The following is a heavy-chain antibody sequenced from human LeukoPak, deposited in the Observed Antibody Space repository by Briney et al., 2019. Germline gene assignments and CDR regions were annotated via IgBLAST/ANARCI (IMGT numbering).Heavy chain of an antibody. CDR2: IYYSGSN. Sequence: SETLSLTCTVSGGSISGSSYYWGWIRQPPGKGMEWIGTIYYSGSNFYNPSLKSRVTISVDTSKNQFYLKLSSVTAADTAVYYCARHFNYYDSSGYPDYWGQGTLVTVSS. D-gene: IGHD3-22*01. V-gene: IGHV4-39*01. J-gene: IGHJ4*01. CDR3: ARHFNYYDSSGYPDY. CDR1: GGSISGSSYY.